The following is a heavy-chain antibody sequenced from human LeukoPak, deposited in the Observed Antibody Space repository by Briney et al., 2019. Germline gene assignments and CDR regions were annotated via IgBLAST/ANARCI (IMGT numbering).Heavy chain of an antibody. CDR1: GFTFSSYW. V-gene: IGHV3-74*01. D-gene: IGHD2-21*02. J-gene: IGHJ4*02. CDR2: INSDRSST. CDR3: ARSTASGNFDY. Sequence: PGGSLRLSCAASGFTFSSYWMHWVRQAPGKGLVWVSRINSDRSSTSYADSVKGRFTISRDNAKNTLYLQTNSLRAEDTAVYYCARSTASGNFDYWGQGTLVTVSS.